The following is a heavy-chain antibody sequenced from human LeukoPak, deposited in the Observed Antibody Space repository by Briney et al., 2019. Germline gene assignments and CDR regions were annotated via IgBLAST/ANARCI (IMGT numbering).Heavy chain of an antibody. CDR2: TYYRSKWYT. CDR3: ARDVGTSGWHTFDY. Sequence: SQTFSVTCDISGESVSSKNGAWNWIRQSPSRGLEWLGRTYYRSKWYTDYAVSMNGRITISPDTSKNQFSLQLYSVTPDDTAVYYCARDVGTSGWHTFDYWGQGTLVTVSS. D-gene: IGHD6-19*01. J-gene: IGHJ4*02. CDR1: GESVSSKNGA. V-gene: IGHV6-1*01.